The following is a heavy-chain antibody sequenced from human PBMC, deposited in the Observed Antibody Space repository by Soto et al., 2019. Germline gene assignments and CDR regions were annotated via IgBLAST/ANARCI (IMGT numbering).Heavy chain of an antibody. Sequence: SETLSLTCAVYGGSFSGYYWSWIRQPPGKGLEWIGEINHSGSTNYNPSLKSRVTISVDTSKNQFSLKLSSVTAADTAVYYCARGMNYDSSGYYLSNDAAFKPYYFDYWGQGTLVTVSS. CDR1: GGSFSGYY. CDR3: ARGMNYDSSGYYLSNDAAFKPYYFDY. CDR2: INHSGST. D-gene: IGHD3-22*01. J-gene: IGHJ4*02. V-gene: IGHV4-34*01.